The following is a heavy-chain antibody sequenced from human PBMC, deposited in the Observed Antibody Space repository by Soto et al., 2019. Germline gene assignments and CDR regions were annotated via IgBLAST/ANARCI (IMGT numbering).Heavy chain of an antibody. J-gene: IGHJ6*02. CDR3: TTDEVQWFGELRDYYGMDV. Sequence: GGSLRLSCAASGFTFSNAWMNWVRQAPGKGLEWVGRIKSKTDGGTTDYAAPVKGRFTISRDDSKNTPYLQMNSLKTEDTAVYYCTTDEVQWFGELRDYYGMDVWGQGTTVTVSS. V-gene: IGHV3-15*07. CDR2: IKSKTDGGTT. CDR1: GFTFSNAW. D-gene: IGHD3-10*01.